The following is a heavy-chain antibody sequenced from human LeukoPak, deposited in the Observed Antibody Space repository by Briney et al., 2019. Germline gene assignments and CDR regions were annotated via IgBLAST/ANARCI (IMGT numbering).Heavy chain of an antibody. J-gene: IGHJ5*02. CDR1: GGSISSSSYY. CDR2: IYFSGST. Sequence: SETLSLTCTVSGGSISSSSYYWGWIRQPPGKGLEWIGSIYFSGSTYYNPSLKSRVTISVDTSKNQFSLKLSSVTAADTAVYYCARRSTAPIAGTGVNWFDPWGQGTLVTVSS. CDR3: ARRSTAPIAGTGVNWFDP. D-gene: IGHD6-13*01. V-gene: IGHV4-39*01.